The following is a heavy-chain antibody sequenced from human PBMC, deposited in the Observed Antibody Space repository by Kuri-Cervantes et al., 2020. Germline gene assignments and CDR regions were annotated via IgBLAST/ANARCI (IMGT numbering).Heavy chain of an antibody. J-gene: IGHJ4*02. V-gene: IGHV4-39*01. Sequence: GSLRLSCTVSGGSIISGSYYWGWIRQPPGKGLEWIGCIFYSGSTSYYPSLKSRVTISVDTSKNQFSLKLTSVTAADTAVYYCARGFRLYYYDSSGYYYYFDSWGQGTLVTVSS. CDR1: GGSIISGSYY. D-gene: IGHD3-22*01. CDR2: IFYSGST. CDR3: ARGFRLYYYDSSGYYYYFDS.